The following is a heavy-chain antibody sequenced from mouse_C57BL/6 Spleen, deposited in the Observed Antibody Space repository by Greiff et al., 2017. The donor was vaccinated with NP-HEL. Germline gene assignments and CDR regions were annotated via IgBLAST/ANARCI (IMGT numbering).Heavy chain of an antibody. J-gene: IGHJ4*01. CDR1: GYTFTDYN. Sequence: EVQLQQSGPELVKPGASVKMSCKASGYTFTDYNMHWVKQSHGKSLEWIGYINPNNGGTSYNQKFKGKATLTVNKSSSTAYMQLRSLTSEDSAVYYCARLTGYYGPYAMDYWGQGTSVTVSS. CDR3: ARLTGYYGPYAMDY. CDR2: INPNNGGT. V-gene: IGHV1-22*01. D-gene: IGHD1-1*01.